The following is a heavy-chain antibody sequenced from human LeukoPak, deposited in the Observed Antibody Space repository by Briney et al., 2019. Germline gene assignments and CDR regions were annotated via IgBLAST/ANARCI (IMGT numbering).Heavy chain of an antibody. V-gene: IGHV1-69*05. Sequence: SVKVSCKASGGTFSSYAISWVRQAPGQGLEWMGRIIPIFGTANYAQKFQGRVTITTDESTSTAYMELSSLRSEDTAVYYCASGFRWAYSDYETNWGQGTLVTVSS. D-gene: IGHD4-11*01. CDR3: ASGFRWAYSDYETN. CDR2: IIPIFGTA. CDR1: GGTFSSYA. J-gene: IGHJ4*02.